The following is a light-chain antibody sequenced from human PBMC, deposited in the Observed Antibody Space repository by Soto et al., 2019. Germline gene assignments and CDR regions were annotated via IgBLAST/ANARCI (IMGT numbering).Light chain of an antibody. Sequence: DIQMTQSPSTLSASVGDRVTITCRASQSISIWLSWYQQKPGKAPKFLIYKASDLESGVPSRFSGSGSGTEFTLTISSLQPDDFATYFCQQLNSYPYTFGQGTKLEIK. J-gene: IGKJ2*01. CDR3: QQLNSYPYT. CDR2: KAS. V-gene: IGKV1-5*03. CDR1: QSISIW.